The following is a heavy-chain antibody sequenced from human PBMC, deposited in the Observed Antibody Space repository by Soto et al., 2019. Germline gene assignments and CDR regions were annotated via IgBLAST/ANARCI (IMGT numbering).Heavy chain of an antibody. CDR3: ARVLELPNYYYYGMDV. CDR2: ISAYNGNT. D-gene: IGHD1-26*01. V-gene: IGHV1-18*04. Sequence: ASVKVSCKASGYTFTSYGISWVRQAPGQGLEWMGWISAYNGNTNYAQKLRGRVTMTTDTSTSTAYMELRSLRSDDTAVYYCARVLELPNYYYYGMDVWGQGTTVTVSS. J-gene: IGHJ6*02. CDR1: GYTFTSYG.